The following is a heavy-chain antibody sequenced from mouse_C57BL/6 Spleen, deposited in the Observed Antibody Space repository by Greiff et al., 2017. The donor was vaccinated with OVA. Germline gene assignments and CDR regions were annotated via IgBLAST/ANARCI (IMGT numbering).Heavy chain of an antibody. D-gene: IGHD1-1*01. Sequence: QVQLQQSGAELVKPGASVKISCKASGYAFSSYWMNWVKQRPGKGLEWIGQIYPGDGDTNYNGKFKGKATLTADKSSSTAYMQLSSLTSEDSAVYFCARALVADYAMDYWGQGISVTVSS. CDR1: GYAFSSYW. CDR2: IYPGDGDT. J-gene: IGHJ4*01. V-gene: IGHV1-80*01. CDR3: ARALVADYAMDY.